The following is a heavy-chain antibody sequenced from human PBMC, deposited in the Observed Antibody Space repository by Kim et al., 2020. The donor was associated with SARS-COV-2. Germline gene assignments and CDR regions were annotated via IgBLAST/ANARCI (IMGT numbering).Heavy chain of an antibody. CDR2: ISGSGGST. D-gene: IGHD2-15*01. CDR1: GFTFSSYA. CDR3: AKALPGVAATGDAFDI. J-gene: IGHJ3*02. Sequence: GGSLRLSCAASGFTFSSYAMSWVRQAPGKGLEWVSAISGSGGSTYYADSVKGRFTISRDNSKNTLYLQMNSLRAEDTAVYYCAKALPGVAATGDAFDIWGQGTMVTVSS. V-gene: IGHV3-23*01.